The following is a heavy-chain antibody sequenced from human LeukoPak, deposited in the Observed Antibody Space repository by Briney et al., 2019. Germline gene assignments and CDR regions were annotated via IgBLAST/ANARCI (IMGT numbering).Heavy chain of an antibody. CDR2: INHSGST. J-gene: IGHJ4*02. CDR1: GGSFSGYY. Sequence: SETLSLTCAVYGGSFSGYYWSWIRQPPGKGLEWIGEINHSGSTNYNPSLKSRVTISVDTSKNQFSLKLSSVTAADTAVYYCARGGRSSSCDYWGQGTLVTVSS. CDR3: ARGGRSSSCDY. V-gene: IGHV4-34*01. D-gene: IGHD6-13*01.